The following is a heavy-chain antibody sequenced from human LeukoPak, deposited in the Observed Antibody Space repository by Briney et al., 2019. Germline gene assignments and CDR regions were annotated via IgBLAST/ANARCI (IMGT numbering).Heavy chain of an antibody. CDR1: GGSISSYF. J-gene: IGHJ4*02. V-gene: IGHV4-59*04. D-gene: IGHD2-15*01. CDR2: IFHTGDV. CDR3: ARVVASTSIDS. Sequence: SETLSLTCTVSGGSISSYFWGWVRQPPGKGPEWIGSIFHTGDVYYNPSLRSRVTLSIDTSRNQVSLKVTSVTAADTALYYCARVVASTSIDSWGQGILVTVSS.